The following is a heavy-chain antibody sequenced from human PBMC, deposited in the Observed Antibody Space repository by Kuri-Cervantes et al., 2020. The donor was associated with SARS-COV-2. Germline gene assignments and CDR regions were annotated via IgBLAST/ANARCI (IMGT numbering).Heavy chain of an antibody. CDR2: ISGSGGST. CDR3: AKDAGYSSSWYVGGSIWFDP. Sequence: GGSLRLSCAASGFTFSSYAMSWVRQAPGKGLEWVSAISGSGGSTYYADSVKGRFTISRDNSKNTLYLQMNSLRAEDTAVYYCAKDAGYSSSWYVGGSIWFDPWGQRTLVTVSS. J-gene: IGHJ5*02. V-gene: IGHV3-23*01. CDR1: GFTFSSYA. D-gene: IGHD6-13*01.